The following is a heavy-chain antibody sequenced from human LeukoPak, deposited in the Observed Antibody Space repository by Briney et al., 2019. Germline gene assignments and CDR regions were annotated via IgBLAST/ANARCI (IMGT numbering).Heavy chain of an antibody. CDR3: AKGGGYEAQYYYYYLDV. J-gene: IGHJ6*03. CDR1: GFTFSSYG. CDR2: IRYDGSNK. D-gene: IGHD5-12*01. Sequence: GGSLRLSCAASGFTFSSYGMYWVRQAPGKGLEWVAFIRYDGSNKYYADSVKGRFTISRDNSKNTLYLQMKSLRADDTAVYYCAKGGGYEAQYYYYYLDVWGKGTTVTISS. V-gene: IGHV3-30*02.